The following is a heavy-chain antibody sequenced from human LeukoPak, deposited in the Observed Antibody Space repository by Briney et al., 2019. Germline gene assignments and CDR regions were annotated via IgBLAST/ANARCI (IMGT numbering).Heavy chain of an antibody. J-gene: IGHJ4*02. CDR2: INTDGGGT. CDR3: ARALVAPYYFDY. CDR1: GFTFSSYR. V-gene: IGHV3-74*01. Sequence: PGGSLRLSCAASGFTFSSYRMHWVRQAPGKGLVWVSRINTDGGGTTYADSVKGRFTISRDNAKNTLYLQMDSLRAEDTAVYYCARALVAPYYFDYWGRGTLVTVFS. D-gene: IGHD2-15*01.